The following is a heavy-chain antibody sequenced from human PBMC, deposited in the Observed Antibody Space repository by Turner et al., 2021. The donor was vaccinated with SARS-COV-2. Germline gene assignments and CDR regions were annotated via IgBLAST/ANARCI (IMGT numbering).Heavy chain of an antibody. CDR1: GFPFSSYG. V-gene: IGHV3-30*18. Sequence: QVQLVESGGGVVQPGRSLRLSCAASGFPFSSYGMPWVRQAPGKGLEWVAVISYDGSNKYYADSVKGRFTISRDISKSTLYLQMNSLRAEDTAVYYCAKVVSPYCSGGSCYSSPADYWGQGTLVTVSS. J-gene: IGHJ4*02. CDR3: AKVVSPYCSGGSCYSSPADY. D-gene: IGHD2-15*01. CDR2: ISYDGSNK.